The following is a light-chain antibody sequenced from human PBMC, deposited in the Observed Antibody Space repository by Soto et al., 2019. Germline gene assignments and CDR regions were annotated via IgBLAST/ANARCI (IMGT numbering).Light chain of an antibody. Sequence: QSVLTQPASVSGSPGQSITISCTGTSNDIGTYNYVSWYQQHPGKAPKLMIYDVTARPSGVSNRFSGSKSGNTASLTISGLQPDDEAEYYCSSCTSSTTHVTFGGGTKLTVL. J-gene: IGLJ2*01. CDR1: SNDIGTYNY. CDR3: SSCTSSTTHVT. V-gene: IGLV2-14*03. CDR2: DVT.